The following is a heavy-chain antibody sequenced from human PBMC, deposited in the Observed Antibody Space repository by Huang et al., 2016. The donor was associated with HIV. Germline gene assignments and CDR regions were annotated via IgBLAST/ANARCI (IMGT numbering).Heavy chain of an antibody. Sequence: EVQLVQPGAEVKKPGESLQISCKGSGYTFTTYGIGWVRDMHGKGLEWIGLILPGDSDTRYSPSFKCQLTISADKSSSTAYLQWSSLKASDIAMYYCARSQGYCSGGSCYGAFDLWGQGTMVTVSS. CDR2: ILPGDSDT. D-gene: IGHD2-15*01. J-gene: IGHJ3*01. CDR3: ARSQGYCSGGSCYGAFDL. CDR1: GYTFTTYG. V-gene: IGHV5-51*03.